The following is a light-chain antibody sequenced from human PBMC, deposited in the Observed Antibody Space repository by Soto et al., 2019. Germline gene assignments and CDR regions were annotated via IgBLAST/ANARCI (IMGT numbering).Light chain of an antibody. CDR3: NSYTSSSTYV. CDR2: DVS. V-gene: IGLV2-14*01. CDR1: TSDVGRYNY. J-gene: IGLJ1*01. Sequence: QSALTQPASVSGSPGQSITISCTGTTSDVGRYNYVSWYQQHPGKAPKLIIYDVSNRPSGVSNRFSGSKSGNTASLTISGLLAEDEDDYYCNSYTSSSTYVFGTGTK.